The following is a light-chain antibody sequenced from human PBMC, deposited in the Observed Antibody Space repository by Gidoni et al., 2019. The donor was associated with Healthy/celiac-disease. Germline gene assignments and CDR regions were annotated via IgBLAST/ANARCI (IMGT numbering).Light chain of an antibody. CDR3: QQYNSYSPLT. Sequence: DIQMTQSPSTLSASVGDRVPITCRASPSISSWLAWYQQKPGKAPKLLIYDASSLESGVPSRFSGSGSGTEFTLTISSLQPDDFATYYCQQYNSYSPLTFGGGTKVEIK. CDR2: DAS. J-gene: IGKJ4*01. V-gene: IGKV1-5*01. CDR1: PSISSW.